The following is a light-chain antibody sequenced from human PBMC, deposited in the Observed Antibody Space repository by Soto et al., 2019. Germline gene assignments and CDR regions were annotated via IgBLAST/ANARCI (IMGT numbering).Light chain of an antibody. CDR3: QQYNSYPLT. CDR2: DAS. J-gene: IGKJ4*01. Sequence: DIQMTQSPSTLSASVGDRVTITCRASQSISSWLAWYQQKPGKAPKLLIYDASGLESGVPSRFSGSGSGTEFTLTISSLQPDDFATYYCQQYNSYPLTFGGGTRWIS. V-gene: IGKV1-5*01. CDR1: QSISSW.